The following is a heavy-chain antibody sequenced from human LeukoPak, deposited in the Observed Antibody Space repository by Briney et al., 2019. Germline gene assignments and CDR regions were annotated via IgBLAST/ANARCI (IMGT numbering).Heavy chain of an antibody. Sequence: PSETLSLTCTVSGDSISGSSYTWGWIRQPPGKGLEWIGTISYSGATYYNPSLKSRVAISVDTSKNQFSLKLSSVTAADTAVYYCARKGTFGVFNWFDPWGQGTLVTVSS. J-gene: IGHJ5*02. CDR2: ISYSGAT. CDR1: GDSISGSSYT. D-gene: IGHD3-3*01. V-gene: IGHV4-39*07. CDR3: ARKGTFGVFNWFDP.